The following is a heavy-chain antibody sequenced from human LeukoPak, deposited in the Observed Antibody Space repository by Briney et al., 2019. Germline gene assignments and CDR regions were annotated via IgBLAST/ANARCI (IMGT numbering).Heavy chain of an antibody. J-gene: IGHJ4*02. V-gene: IGHV1-69*04. CDR2: IIPILGIA. D-gene: IGHD2-2*01. Sequence: GASVKVSCKASGGTFSSYANSWVRQAPGQGLEWMGRIIPILGIANYAQKFQGRVTITADKSTSTAYMELSSLRSEDTAVYYCARGYCSSTSCFDFDYWGQGTLATVSS. CDR1: GGTFSSYA. CDR3: ARGYCSSTSCFDFDY.